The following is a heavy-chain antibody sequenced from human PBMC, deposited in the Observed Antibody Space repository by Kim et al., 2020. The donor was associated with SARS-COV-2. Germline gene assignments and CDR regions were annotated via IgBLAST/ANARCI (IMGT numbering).Heavy chain of an antibody. V-gene: IGHV3-23*01. J-gene: IGHJ4*02. Sequence: VKGRFTISRDKSKNTLYLQMNSLRAEDTAVYYCAKDYRVAVAGMRGEVDYWGQGTLVTVSS. D-gene: IGHD6-19*01. CDR3: AKDYRVAVAGMRGEVDY.